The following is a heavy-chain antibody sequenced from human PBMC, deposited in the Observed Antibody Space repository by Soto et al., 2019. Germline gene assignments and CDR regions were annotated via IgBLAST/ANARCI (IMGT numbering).Heavy chain of an antibody. CDR1: GGSFSGYY. CDR3: ARAHYYGSGSYYNEDGMDV. CDR2: INHSGST. V-gene: IGHV4-34*01. J-gene: IGHJ6*02. Sequence: SETLSLTCAVYGGSFSGYYWSWIRQPPGKGLEWIGEINHSGSTNYNPSLKSRVTISVDTSKNQFFLKLSSVTAADTAVYYCARAHYYGSGSYYNEDGMDVWGQGTTVTVSS. D-gene: IGHD3-10*01.